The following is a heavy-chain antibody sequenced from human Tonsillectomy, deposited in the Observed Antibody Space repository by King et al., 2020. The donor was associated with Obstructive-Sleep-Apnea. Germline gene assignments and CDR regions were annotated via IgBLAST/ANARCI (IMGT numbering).Heavy chain of an antibody. CDR1: GFNFDDYA. Sequence: VQLVESGGGLVRPGRSLRLSCAASGFNFDDYAMHWVRQAPGKGLEWVSGISWHSGSIGYADSVKGRFTISRDNAKNSLFLQINRLRPEDTALYYCAKDLSSGWYSPLDYWGQGTLVTVSS. J-gene: IGHJ4*02. D-gene: IGHD6-19*01. CDR2: ISWHSGSI. CDR3: AKDLSSGWYSPLDY. V-gene: IGHV3-9*01.